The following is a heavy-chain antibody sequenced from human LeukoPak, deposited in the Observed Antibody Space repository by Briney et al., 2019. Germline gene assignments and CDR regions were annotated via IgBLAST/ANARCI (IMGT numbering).Heavy chain of an antibody. CDR3: VRDNYYGMDV. V-gene: IGHV3-33*01. CDR2: IWDDGSDK. CDR1: GFTFSTYG. Sequence: GGSLRLSCPASGFTFSTYGMHWVRQAPGKGLEWVAFIWDDGSDKYYADSVKGRFTISRDNSKNTLYLQMNSLRSEDTALYYCVRDNYYGMDVWGQGTTVTVSS. J-gene: IGHJ6*02.